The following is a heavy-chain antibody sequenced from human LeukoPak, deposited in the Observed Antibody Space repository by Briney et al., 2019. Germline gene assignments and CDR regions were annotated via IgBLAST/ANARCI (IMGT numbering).Heavy chain of an antibody. Sequence: GGSLRLSCAASGFTFSSYWMSWVRQAPGKGLEWVANIKQDGSEKYYVDSVKGRFTISRDNSKNTLYLQMNSLRAEDTAVYYCARDGRDGYNQDWGQGTLVTVSS. CDR2: IKQDGSEK. D-gene: IGHD5-24*01. CDR3: ARDGRDGYNQD. CDR1: GFTFSSYW. V-gene: IGHV3-7*01. J-gene: IGHJ4*02.